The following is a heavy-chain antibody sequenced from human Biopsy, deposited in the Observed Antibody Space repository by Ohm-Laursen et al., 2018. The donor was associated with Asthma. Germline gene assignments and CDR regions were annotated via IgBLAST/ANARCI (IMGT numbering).Heavy chain of an antibody. D-gene: IGHD6-13*01. V-gene: IGHV1-2*06. CDR2: INPNSGGT. CDR3: ARGQKSAGDRWFDP. Sequence: TSVKVSCNASGYTFIGCHIHWMRQAPGQGLEWMGRINPNSGGTNYAQKFQGRVTMTRDTSISTAYMEVSRLRSDDTAVYYCARGQKSAGDRWFDPWGQGTLVTVSS. J-gene: IGHJ5*02. CDR1: GYTFIGCH.